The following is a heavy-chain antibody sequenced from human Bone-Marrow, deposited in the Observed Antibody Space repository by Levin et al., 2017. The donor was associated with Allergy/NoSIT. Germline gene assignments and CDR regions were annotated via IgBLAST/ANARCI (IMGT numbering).Heavy chain of an antibody. D-gene: IGHD1-26*01. Sequence: GGSLRLSCAASGFTFSSYAMSWVRQAPGKGLEWVSAISGSGGSTYYADSVKGRFTIARENSKNTLYLQMNSLRAEDTAVYYCAKDGTGRERNDYWGQGTLVTVSS. CDR1: GFTFSSYA. CDR2: ISGSGGST. J-gene: IGHJ4*02. CDR3: AKDGTGRERNDY. V-gene: IGHV3-23*01.